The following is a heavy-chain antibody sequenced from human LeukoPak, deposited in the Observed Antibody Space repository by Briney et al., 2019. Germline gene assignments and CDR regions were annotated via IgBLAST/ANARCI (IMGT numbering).Heavy chain of an antibody. Sequence: ASVKVSCKASGGTFSSYAISWVRQATGQGLEWMGWMNPNSGNTGYAQKFQGRVTMTRNTSISTAYMELSSLRSEDTAVYYCARVGLGVADAFDIWGQGTMVTVSS. J-gene: IGHJ3*02. CDR1: GGTFSSYA. CDR2: MNPNSGNT. CDR3: ARVGLGVADAFDI. V-gene: IGHV1-8*02. D-gene: IGHD3-16*01.